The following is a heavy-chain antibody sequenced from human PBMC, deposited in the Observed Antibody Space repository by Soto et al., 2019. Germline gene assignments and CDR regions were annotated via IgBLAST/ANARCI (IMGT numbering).Heavy chain of an antibody. J-gene: IGHJ4*02. CDR1: GYTFTSYY. V-gene: IGHV1-46*01. CDR3: ARVALGGSGHYYNVSRVDN. CDR2: INPSGGST. D-gene: IGHD3-10*01. Sequence: QVQLVQSGAEVRKPGASVKVSCKASGYTFTSYYLHWVRQAPGQGLEWTALINPSGGSTYYAQKFQGRLTMASDTSTSTVYMERSSLRSECTAVYYCARVALGGSGHYYNVSRVDNWGQGTRIT.